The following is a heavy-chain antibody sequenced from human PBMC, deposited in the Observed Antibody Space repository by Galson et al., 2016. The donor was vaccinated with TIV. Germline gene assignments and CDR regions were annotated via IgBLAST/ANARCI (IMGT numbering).Heavy chain of an antibody. D-gene: IGHD1/OR15-1a*01. CDR3: ARDRTLPGYYYNGMDV. V-gene: IGHV6-1*01. CDR1: GDSVSSNSA. Sequence: CAISGDSVSSNSAWNWIMQSPSRGLEWLGRTYYRSKWYNDYALSVKSRITINPDTSKNQFSLQLNSMTPEDTAVYYCARDRTLPGYYYNGMDVWGQGTTVTVSS. CDR2: TYYRSKWYN. J-gene: IGHJ6*02.